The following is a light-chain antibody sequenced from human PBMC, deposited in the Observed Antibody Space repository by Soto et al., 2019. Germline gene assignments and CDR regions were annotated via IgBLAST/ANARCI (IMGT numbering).Light chain of an antibody. V-gene: IGKV3-20*01. CDR2: GAS. Sequence: EIVLTQSPGTLSLSPGERATLSCRASQSVSSSYLAWYQQKPGQAPGLLIYGASSRATGIPDRFSGSGSGTDFTLTISRLEPEDFAVYYCQQYGSSFGQGTRLEI. J-gene: IGKJ5*01. CDR1: QSVSSSY. CDR3: QQYGSS.